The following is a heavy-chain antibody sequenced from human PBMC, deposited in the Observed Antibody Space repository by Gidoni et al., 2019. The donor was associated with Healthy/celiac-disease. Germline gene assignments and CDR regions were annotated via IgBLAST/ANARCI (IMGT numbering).Heavy chain of an antibody. D-gene: IGHD6-13*01. Sequence: EVQLVESGGGLVQPGGSLKLAWAASGFTFSGSAMHWVRQAAGKGQEWVGGIRSKANSYATEYAASVKGRFTISRNDSKNTAYLQMNSLKTEDTAVYYCTRSWAAAAGTAFDYWGQGTLVTVSS. CDR3: TRSWAAAAGTAFDY. J-gene: IGHJ4*02. CDR1: GFTFSGSA. CDR2: IRSKANSYAT. V-gene: IGHV3-73*02.